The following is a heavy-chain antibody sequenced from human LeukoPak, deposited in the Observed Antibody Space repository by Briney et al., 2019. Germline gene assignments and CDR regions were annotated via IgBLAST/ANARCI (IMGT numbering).Heavy chain of an antibody. Sequence: GASVKVSCKASGYTFTSYGISWVRPAPGRGLEWMGWISAYNGNTNYAQKLQGRVTMTTDTSTSTAYMELRSLRSDDTAVYYCAREVSYSGYDFDYYYYGMDVWGQGTTVTVSS. CDR2: ISAYNGNT. J-gene: IGHJ6*02. CDR1: GYTFTSYG. V-gene: IGHV1-18*01. D-gene: IGHD5-12*01. CDR3: AREVSYSGYDFDYYYYGMDV.